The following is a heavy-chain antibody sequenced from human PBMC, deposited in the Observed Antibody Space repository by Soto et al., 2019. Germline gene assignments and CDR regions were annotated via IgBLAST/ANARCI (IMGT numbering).Heavy chain of an antibody. CDR2: IWYDGSNK. V-gene: IGHV3-33*01. CDR1: GFTFSSYG. Sequence: GGSLRLSCAASGFTFSSYGMHWVRQAPGKGLEWVAVIWYDGSNKYYADSVKGRFTISRDNSKNTLYLQMNSLRAEDTAVYYCARDLGYCSGGSCYSANYFDYWGQGTLVTVSS. CDR3: ARDLGYCSGGSCYSANYFDY. J-gene: IGHJ4*02. D-gene: IGHD2-15*01.